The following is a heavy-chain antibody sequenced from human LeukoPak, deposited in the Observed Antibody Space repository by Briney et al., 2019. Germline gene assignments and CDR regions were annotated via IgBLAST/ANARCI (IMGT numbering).Heavy chain of an antibody. CDR1: GFTFSSYS. J-gene: IGHJ6*02. V-gene: IGHV3-48*04. D-gene: IGHD3-22*01. CDR3: ARDDGVRNYYDSSGYYYYYYYGMDV. CDR2: IGRSGESI. Sequence: GGSLRLSCAASGFTFSSYSMNWVRQAPGKGLEWVSKIGRSGESIFYADSVKGRFTISRDDAKNSLYLQMNSLRAEDTAVYYCARDDGVRNYYDSSGYYYYYYYGMDVWGQGTTVTVSS.